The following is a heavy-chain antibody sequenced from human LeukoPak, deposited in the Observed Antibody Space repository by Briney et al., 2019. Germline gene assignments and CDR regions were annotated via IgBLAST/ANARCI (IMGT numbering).Heavy chain of an antibody. CDR2: ISYDGGNK. J-gene: IGHJ4*02. D-gene: IGHD3-10*01. CDR3: AKVFELRGARRPKDY. V-gene: IGHV3-30*18. Sequence: GRSLRLSCAASGFTFSDYGMHWVRQAPGKGLEWVALISYDGGNKFYADSVRDRFTISRDNSKNTLFLQMNSLRTEDTAMYYCAKVFELRGARRPKDYWGQGTLVIVSS. CDR1: GFTFSDYG.